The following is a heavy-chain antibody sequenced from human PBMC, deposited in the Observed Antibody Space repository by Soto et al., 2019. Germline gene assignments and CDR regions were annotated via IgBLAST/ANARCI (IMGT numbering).Heavy chain of an antibody. CDR1: GFTFTSSA. CDR3: AADLYNWNYGG. V-gene: IGHV1-58*01. Sequence: QMQLVQSGPEVKKPGTSVKVSCKASGFTFTSSAVQWVRQARGQRLEWIGWVVVGSGNTNYAQKFQERVTITRDMSTSTAYMELSSLRSEDTAVYYCAADLYNWNYGGWGQGTLVTVSS. D-gene: IGHD1-7*01. J-gene: IGHJ4*02. CDR2: VVVGSGNT.